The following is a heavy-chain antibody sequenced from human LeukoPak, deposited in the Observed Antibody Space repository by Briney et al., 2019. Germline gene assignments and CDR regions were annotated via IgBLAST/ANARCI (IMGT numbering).Heavy chain of an antibody. V-gene: IGHV4-4*07. CDR1: GGSISSYY. CDR3: ARQFLVGSTFHAFDL. J-gene: IGHJ3*01. D-gene: IGHD1-26*01. Sequence: SETLSLTCTVSGGSISSYYWSWLRQSAGNRLEWIGHVDSSGNTNYNPSLESRVTMSVDTSKKQFSLKLTSVTAADMAVYFCARQFLVGSTFHAFDLWGQGTRVTVSS. CDR2: VDSSGNT.